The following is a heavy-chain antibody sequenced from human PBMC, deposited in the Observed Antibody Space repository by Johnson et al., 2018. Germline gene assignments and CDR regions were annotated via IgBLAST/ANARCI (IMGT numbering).Heavy chain of an antibody. Sequence: QVQLVQSGGGVVQPGRSXRLSCAASGFTFSSYGMHWVRQAPGKGLEWVAVISYDGSNKYYADSVNGRFTISRDNSKNTLYLQMNSLRAEDTAVYYCAKDPESRGPTPNGRGDWFDPWGQGTLVTVSS. J-gene: IGHJ5*02. CDR3: AKDPESRGPTPNGRGDWFDP. CDR2: ISYDGSNK. V-gene: IGHV3-30*18. CDR1: GFTFSSYG. D-gene: IGHD6-19*01.